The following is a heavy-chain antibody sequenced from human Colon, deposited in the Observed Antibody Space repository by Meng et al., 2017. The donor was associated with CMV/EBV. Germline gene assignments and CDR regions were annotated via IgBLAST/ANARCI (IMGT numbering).Heavy chain of an antibody. J-gene: IGHJ4*02. CDR3: ARDLTNKWFYY. CDR1: GDPISSGSHS. V-gene: IGHV4-39*07. Sequence: GSGPGRVQPARTRSPTCTAAGDPISSGSHSWAWFRQPPGKRLEWIGSMYFSVIADYNPSLKSRVTISLHATQKQFSLRLTSVTAADSAVYFCARDLTNKWFYYWGQGTLVTVSS. CDR2: MYFSVIA. D-gene: IGHD1-26*01.